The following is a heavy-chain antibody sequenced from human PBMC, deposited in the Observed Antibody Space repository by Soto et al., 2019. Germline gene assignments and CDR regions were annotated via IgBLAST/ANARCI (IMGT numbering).Heavy chain of an antibody. CDR3: ARVGYYDSSGYYYYYGMDV. V-gene: IGHV3-33*01. J-gene: IGHJ6*02. D-gene: IGHD3-22*01. Sequence: GGSLRLSCAASGFTFSSYGMHWVRQAPGKGLEWVAVIWYDGSNKYYADSVKGRFTISRDNSKNTLYLQMNSLRAEDTTVYYCARVGYYDSSGYYYYYGMDVWGQGTTVTVSS. CDR1: GFTFSSYG. CDR2: IWYDGSNK.